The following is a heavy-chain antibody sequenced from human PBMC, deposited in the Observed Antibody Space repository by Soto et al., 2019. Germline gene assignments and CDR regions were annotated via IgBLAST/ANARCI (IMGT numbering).Heavy chain of an antibody. CDR1: GGSFSGYY. D-gene: IGHD1-1*01. V-gene: IGHV4-34*01. Sequence: SETLSLTCAVYGGSFSGYYWSWIRQPPGKGLEWIGEINHSGSTNYNPSLKSRVTISVDTSKNQFSLKLSSVTAADTAVYYCANSSVQLERRYYYMDVWGKGTTVTVSS. CDR2: INHSGST. CDR3: ANSSVQLERRYYYMDV. J-gene: IGHJ6*03.